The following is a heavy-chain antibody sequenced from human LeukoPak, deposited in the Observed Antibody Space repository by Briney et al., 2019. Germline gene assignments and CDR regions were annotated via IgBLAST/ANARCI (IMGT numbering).Heavy chain of an antibody. CDR1: GFTFDDYA. Sequence: GGSLRLSCAASGFTFDDYAMHWVRQAPGKGLEWVSGISWNSGSIGYADSVKGRFTISRDNAKNSLYLQMNSLRAEDTALYYCAKKGFGGSLRGFFDIWGQGTMVTVSS. D-gene: IGHD2-15*01. CDR2: ISWNSGSI. V-gene: IGHV3-9*01. J-gene: IGHJ3*02. CDR3: AKKGFGGSLRGFFDI.